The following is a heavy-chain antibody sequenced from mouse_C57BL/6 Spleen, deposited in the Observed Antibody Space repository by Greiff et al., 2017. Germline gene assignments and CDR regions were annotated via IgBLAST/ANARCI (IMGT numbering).Heavy chain of an antibody. Sequence: VQLQQPGAELVKPGASVKLSCKASGYTFTSYWMHWVKQRPGQGLEWIGMIHPNSGSTNYNEKFKSKATLTVDKSSSTAYMQLVSLTSEDSAVYYCARRGLQGYAMGYWGQGTSVTVSS. V-gene: IGHV1-64*01. D-gene: IGHD2-4*01. CDR3: ARRGLQGYAMGY. CDR1: GYTFTSYW. J-gene: IGHJ4*01. CDR2: IHPNSGST.